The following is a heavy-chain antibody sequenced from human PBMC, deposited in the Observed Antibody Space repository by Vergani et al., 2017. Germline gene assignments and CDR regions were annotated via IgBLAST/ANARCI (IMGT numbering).Heavy chain of an antibody. Sequence: QVQLQESGPGLVKPSQTLSLTCIGSGDSITRGYYYWSWIRQPPGKGLEWIGDVSYSGSTYCYPSLKSRVTISVDTSKNQFSLKLSSVTAADTAVYYCARGLPSSNYYYGMDVWGQGTTVTVSS. CDR1: GDSITRGYYY. CDR2: VSYSGST. J-gene: IGHJ6*02. V-gene: IGHV4-30-4*08. CDR3: ARGLPSSNYYYGMDV.